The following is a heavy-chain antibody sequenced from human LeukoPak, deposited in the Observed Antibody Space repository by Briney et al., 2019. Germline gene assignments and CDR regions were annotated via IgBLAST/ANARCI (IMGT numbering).Heavy chain of an antibody. CDR1: GFTFSSHW. CDR3: VRRGYGGYWGMDV. J-gene: IGHJ6*04. CDR2: ISTAGDVI. Sequence: PGGSLRLSCVASGFTFSSHWMSWVRQAPGKGLEWVSYISTAGDVIYYADSVKGRFTISRDNAKSSLYLQIKSLRVDDTALYFCVRRGYGGYWGMDVWGKGTTVTVSS. V-gene: IGHV3-48*03. D-gene: IGHD4-23*01.